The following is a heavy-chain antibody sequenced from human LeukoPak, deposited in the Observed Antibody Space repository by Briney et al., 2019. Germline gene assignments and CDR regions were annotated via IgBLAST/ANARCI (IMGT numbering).Heavy chain of an antibody. CDR1: GFSLSTSGVG. V-gene: IGHV2-5*02. CDR3: AHEAFEYSSSWGAFDI. J-gene: IGHJ3*02. Sequence: SGPTLAKPTQTLTLTCTFSGFSLSTSGVGVGWIRQPPGKALEWLALIYWDDDKRYSPSLKSRLTITKDTSKNQVVLTMTNMDPVDTATYYCAHEAFEYSSSWGAFDIWGQGTMVTVSS. CDR2: IYWDDDK. D-gene: IGHD6-6*01.